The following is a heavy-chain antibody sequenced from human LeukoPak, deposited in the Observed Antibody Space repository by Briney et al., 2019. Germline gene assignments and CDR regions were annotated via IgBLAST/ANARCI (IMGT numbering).Heavy chain of an antibody. J-gene: IGHJ6*03. D-gene: IGHD3-3*01. V-gene: IGHV4-59*01. Sequence: SETLSLTCTVSGGSIGSYYWSWIRQPPGKGLEWIGYIYYSGSTNYNPSLKSRVTISVDTSKNQFSLKLSSVTAADTAVYYCARTPFWSGYPVYYYYYMDVWGKGTTVTVSS. CDR1: GGSIGSYY. CDR3: ARTPFWSGYPVYYYYYMDV. CDR2: IYYSGST.